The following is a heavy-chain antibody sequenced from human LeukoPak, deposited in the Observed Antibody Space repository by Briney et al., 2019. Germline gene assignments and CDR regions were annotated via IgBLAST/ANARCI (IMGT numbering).Heavy chain of an antibody. J-gene: IGHJ2*01. CDR1: SGSTSNYY. CDR3: AVDSSEDYGRGNFDL. D-gene: IGHD3-10*01. CDR2: IYTSGST. V-gene: IGHV4-4*07. Sequence: SETLSLTCTVSSGSTSNYYWSWIRQPAGKGLEWIGRIYTSGSTNYNPSLKSRVTMSIDTSKNQVSLKLASVTAADTAIYYCAVDSSEDYGRGNFDLWGRGTLVTVSS.